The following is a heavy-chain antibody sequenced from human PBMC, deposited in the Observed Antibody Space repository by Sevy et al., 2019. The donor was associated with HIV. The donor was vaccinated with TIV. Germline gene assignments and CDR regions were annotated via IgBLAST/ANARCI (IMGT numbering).Heavy chain of an antibody. J-gene: IGHJ4*02. Sequence: GGSLRLSCAASGFTFSSYAMHWVRQAPGKGLEWVAVISYDGSNKYYANSVKGRFTISRDNSKNTLYLQMNSLRAEDTAVYYCARGSGYFDYWGQGTLVTVSS. CDR2: ISYDGSNK. D-gene: IGHD3-22*01. CDR3: ARGSGYFDY. CDR1: GFTFSSYA. V-gene: IGHV3-30-3*01.